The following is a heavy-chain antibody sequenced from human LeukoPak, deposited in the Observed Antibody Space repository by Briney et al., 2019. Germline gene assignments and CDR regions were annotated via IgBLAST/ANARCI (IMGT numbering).Heavy chain of an antibody. CDR1: GGSISSYY. J-gene: IGHJ4*02. CDR3: ARSLTGYSKFDY. Sequence: SETLSLTCTVSGGSISSYYWSWIRQPPGKGLEWIGYIYYSGSTNYNPSLKSRVTTSVDTSKNQFSLKLSSVTAADTAVYYCARSLTGYSKFDYWGQGTLVTVSS. V-gene: IGHV4-59*01. CDR2: IYYSGST. D-gene: IGHD3-9*01.